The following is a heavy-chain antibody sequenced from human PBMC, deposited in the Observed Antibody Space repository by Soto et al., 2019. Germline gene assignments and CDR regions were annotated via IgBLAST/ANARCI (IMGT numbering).Heavy chain of an antibody. D-gene: IGHD5-18*01. CDR1: GGSISSGDYY. CDR3: ARRDGYPTTEEGYFDF. Sequence: QVQLQESGPGLVKPSQTLSLTCTVSGGSISSGDYYWSWIRQPPGKGLEWIAYIHYSGSTYYNPSRKSRVTISADPSKHQFSLKLSYVTDADTAVYYCARRDGYPTTEEGYFDFLGQGTLVTVSS. CDR2: IHYSGST. V-gene: IGHV4-30-4*01. J-gene: IGHJ4*02.